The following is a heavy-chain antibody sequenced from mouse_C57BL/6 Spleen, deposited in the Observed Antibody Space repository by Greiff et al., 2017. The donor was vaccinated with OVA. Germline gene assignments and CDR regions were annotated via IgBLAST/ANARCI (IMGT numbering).Heavy chain of an antibody. J-gene: IGHJ2*01. V-gene: IGHV1-26*01. CDR3: ARSCGYYYFDY. D-gene: IGHD2-3*01. CDR1: GYTFTDYY. Sequence: EVQLQQSGPELVQPGASVKISCKASGYTFTDYYMTWVKQSHGKSLEWIGDINPNNGGTSYNHKFKGKVTLTVDKSSNTAYLELRSLTSEDSAVYYCARSCGYYYFDYWGQGTTLTVSS. CDR2: INPNNGGT.